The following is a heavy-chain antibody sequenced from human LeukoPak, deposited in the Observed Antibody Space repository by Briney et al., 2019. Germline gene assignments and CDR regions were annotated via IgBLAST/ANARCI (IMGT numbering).Heavy chain of an antibody. CDR3: ARDRSRITMVRGVTDY. CDR2: IYTSGST. Sequence: PSQTLSLTCTVSGGSISSGSYYWSWIRQPAGKGLEWIGRIYTSGSTNYNPSLKSRVTISVDTSKNQFSLKLSSVTAADTAVYYCARDRSRITMVRGVTDYWGQGTLVTVSS. V-gene: IGHV4-61*02. CDR1: GGSISSGSYY. J-gene: IGHJ4*02. D-gene: IGHD3-10*01.